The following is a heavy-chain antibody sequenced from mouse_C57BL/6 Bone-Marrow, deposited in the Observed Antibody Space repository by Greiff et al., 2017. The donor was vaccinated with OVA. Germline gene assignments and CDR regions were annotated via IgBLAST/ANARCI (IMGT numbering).Heavy chain of an antibody. CDR3: TREDYYGSSPYYYAMDY. V-gene: IGHV1-5*01. J-gene: IGHJ4*01. CDR2: IYPGNSDT. CDR1: GYTFTSYW. Sequence: VQLQQSGPVLARPGASVKMSCKTSGYTFTSYWMHWVKQRPGQGLEWIGAIYPGNSDTRYNEKFKGKATLTAVTSASTAYMELSSLKNEDSAVYYCTREDYYGSSPYYYAMDYWGQGTSVTVSS. D-gene: IGHD1-1*01.